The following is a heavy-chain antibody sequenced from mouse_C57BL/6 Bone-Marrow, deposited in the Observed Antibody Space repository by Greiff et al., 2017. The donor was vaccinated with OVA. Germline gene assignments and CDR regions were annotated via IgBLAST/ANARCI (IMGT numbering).Heavy chain of an antibody. V-gene: IGHV1-50*01. CDR1: GYTFTSYW. J-gene: IGHJ2*01. CDR2: IDPSDSYT. Sequence: QVQLKQPGAELVKPGASVKLSCKASGYTFTSYWMQWVKQRPGQGLEWIGEIDPSDSYTNYNQKFKGKATLTVDTSSSTAYMQLSSLTSEDSAVYYCARNVYWGQGTTLTVSS. CDR3: ARNVY.